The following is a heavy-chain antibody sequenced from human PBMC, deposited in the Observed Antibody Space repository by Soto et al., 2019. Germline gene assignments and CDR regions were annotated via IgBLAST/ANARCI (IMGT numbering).Heavy chain of an antibody. CDR2: ISEDGLTT. V-gene: IGHV3-74*01. J-gene: IGHJ4*02. Sequence: EVQLVESGGGLVQPGGSLRLSCSASGFYFSVYWMHWVRQTPGKGPVWVARISEDGLTTNYADSVQGRFIISRDDAKSTLHLQMNRLRVEDTAVYYCTRGPRPDSSATGTYWGQGTQVTV. D-gene: IGHD3-10*01. CDR3: TRGPRPDSSATGTY. CDR1: GFYFSVYW.